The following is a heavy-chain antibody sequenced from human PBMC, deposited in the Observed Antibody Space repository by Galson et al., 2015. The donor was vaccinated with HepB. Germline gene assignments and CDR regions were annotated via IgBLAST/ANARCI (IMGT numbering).Heavy chain of an antibody. CDR3: ARSTHMVRIPTPAGHYYYYGMDV. D-gene: IGHD3-10*01. Sequence: SVKVSCKASGVTFSSYAISWVRQAPGQGLKWMGGIIPISGAANYSQDFQGRVTINADESTSTAYMELSSLRSEDTAVYYCARSTHMVRIPTPAGHYYYYGMDVWGQGTTVTVSS. CDR2: IIPISGAA. J-gene: IGHJ6*02. CDR1: GVTFSSYA. V-gene: IGHV1-69*13.